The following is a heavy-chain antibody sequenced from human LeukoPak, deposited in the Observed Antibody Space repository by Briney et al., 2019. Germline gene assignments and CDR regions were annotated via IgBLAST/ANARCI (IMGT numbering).Heavy chain of an antibody. CDR1: GFTFSSYW. J-gene: IGHJ4*02. Sequence: GGSLRLSCAASGFTFSSYWMSWVRQAPGKGLEWVANIKQDGSEKYYVDSVKGRFTISRDNAKNSLYLQMNSLRAEDTAVYYCARSSSDTAMLNDFDYWGQGTLVTVS. D-gene: IGHD5-18*01. CDR3: ARSSSDTAMLNDFDY. V-gene: IGHV3-7*03. CDR2: IKQDGSEK.